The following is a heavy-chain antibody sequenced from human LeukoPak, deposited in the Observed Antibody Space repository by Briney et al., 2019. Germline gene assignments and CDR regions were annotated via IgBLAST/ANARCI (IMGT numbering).Heavy chain of an antibody. J-gene: IGHJ3*02. CDR3: VRSNYGSGAIRHPNDAFDM. Sequence: GGSLRLSCAVSGFTFSSYGMHWVRQAPGKGLEWVAVIWNDGSHKDYADSVRGRFTISRDDSKNSLDLQMNNLRAEDTALYYCVRSNYGSGAIRHPNDAFDMWGQGTMVTVSS. D-gene: IGHD3-10*01. CDR1: GFTFSSYG. CDR2: IWNDGSHK. V-gene: IGHV3-33*01.